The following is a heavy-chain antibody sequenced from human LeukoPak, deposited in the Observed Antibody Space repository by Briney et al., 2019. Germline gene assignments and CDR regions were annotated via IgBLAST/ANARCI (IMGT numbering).Heavy chain of an antibody. V-gene: IGHV1-46*01. CDR1: GYTFTSYY. Sequence: PVASVKVSCKASGYTFTSYYMHWVRQAPGQGLEWMGIINPSGGSTSYAQKFQGRVTMTRDTSISTAYMELSRLRSDDTAVYYCARDGSWFGELLWMQQIDYWGQGTLVTVSS. CDR3: ARDGSWFGELLWMQQIDY. CDR2: INPSGGST. J-gene: IGHJ4*02. D-gene: IGHD3-10*01.